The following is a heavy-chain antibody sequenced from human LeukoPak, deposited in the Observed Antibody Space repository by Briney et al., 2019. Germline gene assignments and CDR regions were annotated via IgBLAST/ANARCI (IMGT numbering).Heavy chain of an antibody. CDR3: ARDVRYYYDSSGYYGIDY. Sequence: PGGSLRLSCAASGFTFSSYAMSWVRQAPGKGLEWVSTISGSGGSTYYADSVKGRFTISRDNSKNTLYLQMNSLRAEDTAVYYCARDVRYYYDSSGYYGIDYWGQGTLVTVSS. D-gene: IGHD3-22*01. CDR2: ISGSGGST. V-gene: IGHV3-23*01. J-gene: IGHJ4*02. CDR1: GFTFSSYA.